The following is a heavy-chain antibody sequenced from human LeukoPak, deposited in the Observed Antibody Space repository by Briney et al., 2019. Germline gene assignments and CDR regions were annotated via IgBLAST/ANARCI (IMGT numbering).Heavy chain of an antibody. D-gene: IGHD6-13*01. J-gene: IGHJ3*02. Sequence: GSLRLSCAASGFTVSSNYMSWIRQPPGKGLEWIGEINHSGSTNYNPSLKSRVTISVDTSKNQFSLKLSSVTAADTAVYYCARRSSLTGKAFDIWGQGTMVTVSS. CDR2: INHSGST. CDR3: ARRSSLTGKAFDI. V-gene: IGHV4-34*01. CDR1: GFTVSSNY.